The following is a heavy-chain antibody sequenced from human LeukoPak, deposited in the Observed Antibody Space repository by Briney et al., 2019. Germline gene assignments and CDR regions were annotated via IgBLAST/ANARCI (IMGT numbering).Heavy chain of an antibody. CDR1: GFTFSSYA. D-gene: IGHD3-9*01. CDR3: ARDHYDILTGYLDY. Sequence: PGGSLRLSCAPSGFTFSSYAMSWFRQAPGKGLEWVSAISGSGGSTYYADSVKGRFTISRDNSKNTLYLQMNSLRAEDTAVYYCARDHYDILTGYLDYWGQGTLVTVSS. CDR2: ISGSGGST. V-gene: IGHV3-23*01. J-gene: IGHJ4*02.